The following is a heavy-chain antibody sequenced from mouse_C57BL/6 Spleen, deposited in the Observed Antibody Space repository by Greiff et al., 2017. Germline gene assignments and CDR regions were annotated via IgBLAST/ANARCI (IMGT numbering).Heavy chain of an antibody. CDR1: GYTFTTYP. CDR2: FHPYSDDT. J-gene: IGHJ3*01. V-gene: IGHV1-47*01. Sequence: QVQLQQSGAELVKPGASVKLSCKASGYTFTTYPIEWMKQNPGQSLEWIGNFHPYSDDTKYNEKFKGKATLTVEKSSSTVYLELSRLTSDDSAVYDCAILEGNYVAWFAYWGQGTLVTVSA. D-gene: IGHD2-1*01. CDR3: AILEGNYVAWFAY.